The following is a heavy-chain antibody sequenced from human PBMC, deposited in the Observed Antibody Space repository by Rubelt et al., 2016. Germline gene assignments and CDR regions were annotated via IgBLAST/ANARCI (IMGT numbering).Heavy chain of an antibody. Sequence: KGLEWIGSIHYTGTTYYKPSLRSRVTISVDTSKNQFSLNLKSVTAADTAVYYCTREVGESPDFYWGQGTLVTVSS. CDR2: IHYTGTT. J-gene: IGHJ4*02. CDR3: TREVGESPDFY. D-gene: IGHD1-26*01. V-gene: IGHV4-39*07.